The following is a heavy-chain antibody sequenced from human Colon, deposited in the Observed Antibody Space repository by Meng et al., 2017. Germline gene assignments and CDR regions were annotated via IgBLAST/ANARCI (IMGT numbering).Heavy chain of an antibody. CDR2: IRFDGSHE. Sequence: GGSLRLSCAASGFTLSSYALHWVRQAPGKGLEWVAVIRFDGSHEKYADSVKGRFTISRDNSKNTLFLQMSSLTADDTAVYYCARGGHKVRLSDTLDYYYGMDVWGQGTTVTVSS. CDR1: GFTLSSYA. D-gene: IGHD2-2*02. V-gene: IGHV3-33*01. CDR3: ARGGHKVRLSDTLDYYYGMDV. J-gene: IGHJ6*02.